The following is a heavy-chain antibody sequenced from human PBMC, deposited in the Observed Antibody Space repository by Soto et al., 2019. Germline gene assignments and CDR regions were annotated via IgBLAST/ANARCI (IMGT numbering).Heavy chain of an antibody. CDR2: SYRDDVK. CDR1: GFSLSTSGVG. D-gene: IGHD2-15*01. CDR3: ALRPSYCSGGSCYSS. J-gene: IGHJ5*02. V-gene: IGHV2-5*02. Sequence: QITLKESGPTLVKPTQTLTLTCTFSGFSLSTSGVGVGWIRQPPGQALAWLALSYRDDVKHYSPSLRSRLTTTKETSKNQEVLTRTNMDPGDTAPYYCALRPSYCSGGSCYSSWGQGTLVTVSS.